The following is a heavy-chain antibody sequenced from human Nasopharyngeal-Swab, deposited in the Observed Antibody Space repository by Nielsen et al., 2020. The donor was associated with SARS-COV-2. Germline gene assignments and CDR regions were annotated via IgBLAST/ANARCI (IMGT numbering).Heavy chain of an antibody. D-gene: IGHD6-13*01. CDR3: ARAGRGSSSWYVMDYYYGMDV. Sequence: WVRQAPGQGLEWMGWINTNTGHPTYAQGFTGRFVFSLDTSVSTAYLQIGSLKAEDTAVYNCARAGRGSSSWYVMDYYYGMDVWGQGTTVTVSS. CDR2: INTNTGHP. J-gene: IGHJ6*02. V-gene: IGHV7-4-1*01.